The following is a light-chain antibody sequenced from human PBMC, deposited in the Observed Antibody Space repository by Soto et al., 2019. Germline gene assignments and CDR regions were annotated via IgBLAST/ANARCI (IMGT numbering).Light chain of an antibody. Sequence: QSVLTQPPSVSAAPGQRVTISCSGTNSNVGNNFVSWYQQFLRTAPKLLIYYTNKRPSGIPARFSGSTTGTYATLGITGLQTGDEADYYCGTWDSGLSAGIFGGGTKLTVL. V-gene: IGLV1-51*01. CDR3: GTWDSGLSAGI. CDR1: NSNVGNNF. CDR2: YTN. J-gene: IGLJ2*01.